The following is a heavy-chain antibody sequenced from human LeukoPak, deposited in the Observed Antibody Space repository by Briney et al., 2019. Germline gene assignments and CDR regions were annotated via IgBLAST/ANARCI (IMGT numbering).Heavy chain of an antibody. CDR2: IKSKTDGGTT. CDR3: TTDPGPMAYCGGDCYFGNGY. D-gene: IGHD2-21*01. J-gene: IGHJ4*02. Sequence: PGGSLRLSCAASGFTFSNAWMSWVRQAPGKGLEWVGRIKSKTDGGTTDYAAPVKGRFTISRDDSKNTLYLQMNSLKTEDTAVYYCTTDPGPMAYCGGDCYFGNGYWGQGTLVTVSS. V-gene: IGHV3-15*01. CDR1: GFTFSNAW.